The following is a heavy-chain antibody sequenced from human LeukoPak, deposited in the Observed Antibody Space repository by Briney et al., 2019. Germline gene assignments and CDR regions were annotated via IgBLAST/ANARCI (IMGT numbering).Heavy chain of an antibody. CDR1: GGSFSGYY. CDR2: INHSGST. J-gene: IGHJ4*02. D-gene: IGHD5-18*01. V-gene: IGHV4-34*01. Sequence: PSETLSLTCAVYGGSFSGYYWSWIRQPPGKGLEWIGEINHSGSTNYNPSLKSRVTISVDTSKNQFSLKLSSVTAADTAVYYCARGGVQLWSGFDYWGQGTLVTVSS. CDR3: ARGGVQLWSGFDY.